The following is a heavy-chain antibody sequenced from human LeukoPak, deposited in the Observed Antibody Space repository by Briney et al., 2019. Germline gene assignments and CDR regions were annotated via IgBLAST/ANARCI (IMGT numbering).Heavy chain of an antibody. CDR3: ARDQDSYGQDYYDSSGYYR. V-gene: IGHV3-21*01. CDR1: GFTFSSYS. D-gene: IGHD3-22*01. Sequence: PGGSLRLSRAASGFTFSSYSMNWVRQAPGKGLEWVSSISSSSSYIYYADSVKGRFTISRDNAKNSLYLQMNSLRAEDTAVYYCARDQDSYGQDYYDSSGYYRWGQGTLVTVSS. CDR2: ISSSSSYI. J-gene: IGHJ4*02.